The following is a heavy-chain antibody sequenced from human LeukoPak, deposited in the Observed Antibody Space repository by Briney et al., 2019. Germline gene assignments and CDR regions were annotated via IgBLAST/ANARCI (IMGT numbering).Heavy chain of an antibody. Sequence: GGSLRLSCATSGFDFSSNWMHWVRHAPGQGLVWVSRIKGDGISTNYADSVKGRFTISRDIAKNTLYLQMNSLRAEDTGVYYCAKDHYWSIDYWGRGTLVTVSS. V-gene: IGHV3-74*01. CDR2: IKGDGIST. CDR1: GFDFSSNW. CDR3: AKDHYWSIDY. D-gene: IGHD3-3*01. J-gene: IGHJ4*02.